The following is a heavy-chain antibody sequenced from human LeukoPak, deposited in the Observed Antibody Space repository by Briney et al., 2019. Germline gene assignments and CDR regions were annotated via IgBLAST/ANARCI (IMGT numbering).Heavy chain of an antibody. CDR3: ASYDYGGRDASDI. J-gene: IGHJ3*02. CDR2: IYYSGST. V-gene: IGHV4-59*12. CDR1: GGSISSYY. Sequence: SETLSLTCTVSGGSISSYYWSWIRQPPGKGLEWIGYIYYSGSTNYNPSLKRRVTISVDTSKNQFSLKLSCVTAADTAVYYCASYDYGGRDASDIWGQGTMVTVSS. D-gene: IGHD4-23*01.